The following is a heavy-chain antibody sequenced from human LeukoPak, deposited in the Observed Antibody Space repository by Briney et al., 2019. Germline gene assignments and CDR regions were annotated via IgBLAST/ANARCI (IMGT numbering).Heavy chain of an antibody. V-gene: IGHV4-39*07. J-gene: IGHJ4*02. D-gene: IGHD1-26*01. Sequence: SETLSLTCTVSGGSISSSSHYWGWIRQPPGKGLEWIGSIYYSGSTYYNPSLKGRVTISVDTSKNQFSLNLSSVTAADTAVYYCARARAGGSFTGGFDYWGQGTLVTVSS. CDR1: GGSISSSSHY. CDR2: IYYSGST. CDR3: ARARAGGSFTGGFDY.